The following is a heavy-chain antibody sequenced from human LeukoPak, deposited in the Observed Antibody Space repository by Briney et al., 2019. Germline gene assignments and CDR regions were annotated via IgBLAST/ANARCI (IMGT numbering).Heavy chain of an antibody. CDR3: ASKTYDTTGYYYFQH. CDR2: INPSGGST. J-gene: IGHJ1*01. Sequence: ASVTVSFKASGYTFTSYYMHWVRQAPGQGLEWMGIINPSGGSTSYAQKFQGRVTMTRDTSTSTVYMELSSLRSEDTAVYYCASKTYDTTGYYYFQHWGQGTLVTVSS. D-gene: IGHD3-22*01. V-gene: IGHV1-46*01. CDR1: GYTFTSYY.